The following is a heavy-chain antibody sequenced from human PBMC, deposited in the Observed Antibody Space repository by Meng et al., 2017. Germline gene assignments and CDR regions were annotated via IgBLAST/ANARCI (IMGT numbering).Heavy chain of an antibody. CDR1: AHTLSSDG. Sequence: QGQPVQSGAGVKKPGASVKVSCNASAHTLSSDGFAWVRQAPGQGLEWMGWINAYNGYTDYAQKFLGRVTLTTDTSTNTGYMELRSLTSDDTAVYYCATRGNPYLDCWGQGTLVTVSS. V-gene: IGHV1-18*01. J-gene: IGHJ4*02. CDR2: INAYNGYT. CDR3: ATRGNPYLDC.